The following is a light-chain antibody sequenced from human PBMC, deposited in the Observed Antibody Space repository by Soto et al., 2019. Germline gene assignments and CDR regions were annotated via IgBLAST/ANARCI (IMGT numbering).Light chain of an antibody. V-gene: IGKV3-11*01. CDR2: DAS. Sequence: IVMTQSAATLSMSPGARATLSCRASQSLRSTSLAWYQQKPGQAPRLLIYDASNRASGIPARFSGSGSGTDFTLTISSLEPEDFAVYYCQQRSNWPPITFGQGTRLEI. CDR3: QQRSNWPPIT. J-gene: IGKJ5*01. CDR1: QSLRSTS.